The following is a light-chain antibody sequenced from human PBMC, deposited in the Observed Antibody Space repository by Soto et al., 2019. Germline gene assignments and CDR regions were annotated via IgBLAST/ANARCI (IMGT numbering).Light chain of an antibody. CDR2: DVS. Sequence: QSALTQPASVSGSPGQSITISCSVTSSDVGGYNYVSWYQQHPGKAPKLMIYDVSNRPSGVSNRFSGSKSGNTASLTISGLQPEDEADDYCSSYTSSSTLTFGGGTKLTVL. J-gene: IGLJ2*01. CDR3: SSYTSSSTLT. CDR1: SSDVGGYNY. V-gene: IGLV2-14*01.